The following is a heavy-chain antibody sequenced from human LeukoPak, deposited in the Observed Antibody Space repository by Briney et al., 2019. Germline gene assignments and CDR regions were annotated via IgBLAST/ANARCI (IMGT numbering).Heavy chain of an antibody. V-gene: IGHV3-30*02. CDR3: ANEWLHVSGSYKANK. CDR1: GFTFSSYG. CDR2: IRTDGSDK. J-gene: IGHJ4*02. D-gene: IGHD3-10*01. Sequence: SGGSLRLSCAASGFTFSSYGMHWVRQAPGKGLEWVAFIRTDGSDKYHADSVKGRFTISRDNSKNTLYLQMNSLRTEDTAVYYCANEWLHVSGSYKANKWGQGTLVTVSS.